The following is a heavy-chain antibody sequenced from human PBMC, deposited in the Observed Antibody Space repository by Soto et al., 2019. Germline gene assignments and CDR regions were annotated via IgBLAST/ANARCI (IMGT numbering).Heavy chain of an antibody. CDR1: GFTFSSYN. J-gene: IGHJ4*02. CDR3: ARGGAVSSGWYDGH. CDR2: INSDGSAT. D-gene: IGHD6-19*01. V-gene: IGHV3-74*01. Sequence: EVQLVESGGGLVQPGGSLRLSCGASGFTFSSYNMHWVRQGPGKGLVWVSRINSDGSATRYADSVKGRFTISRDNAKNTLYLQRNSLRVEDTAIYYCARGGAVSSGWYDGHWGLGPLVTVSA.